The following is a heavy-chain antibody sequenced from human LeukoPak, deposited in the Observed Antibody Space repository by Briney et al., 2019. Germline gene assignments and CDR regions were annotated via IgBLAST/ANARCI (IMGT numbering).Heavy chain of an antibody. J-gene: IGHJ4*02. V-gene: IGHV3-11*04. Sequence: GGSLRLSCAASGFTSSDYYMSWIRQAPGKGLEWVSYISSSGSTIYYADSVKGRFTISRDNAKFSLYLQMSSLRAEDTAVYYCATDRKVGTWDPRFNYWGQGTLVTVSS. CDR2: ISSSGSTI. CDR3: ATDRKVGTWDPRFNY. D-gene: IGHD4-23*01. CDR1: GFTSSDYY.